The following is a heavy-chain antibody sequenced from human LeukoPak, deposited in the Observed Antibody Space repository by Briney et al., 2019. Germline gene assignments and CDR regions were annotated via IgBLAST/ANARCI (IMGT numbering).Heavy chain of an antibody. J-gene: IGHJ6*04. V-gene: IGHV3-48*03. Sequence: PGGSLRLSCAASGFTFSSYEMNWVRQAPGKWREWVSYISSSGSTIYYADSVKGRFTISRDNAKNSLYLQMNSLGAEDTAVYYCAELGITMIGGVWGKGTTVTISS. D-gene: IGHD3-10*02. CDR3: AELGITMIGGV. CDR1: GFTFSSYE. CDR2: ISSSGSTI.